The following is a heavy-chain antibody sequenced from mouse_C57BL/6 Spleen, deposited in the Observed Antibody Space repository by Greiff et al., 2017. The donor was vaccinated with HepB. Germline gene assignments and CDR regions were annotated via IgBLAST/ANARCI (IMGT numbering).Heavy chain of an antibody. Sequence: SGPELVKPGASVKIPCKASGYTFTDYNMDWVNQSHGKSLEWIGDINPNNGGTIYNQKFKGKATLTVDKSSSTAYMERRSLTSEDTAVYYCARTGGTDSFDYWGQGTTLTVSS. D-gene: IGHD2-14*01. V-gene: IGHV1-18*01. CDR2: INPNNGGT. J-gene: IGHJ2*01. CDR3: ARTGGTDSFDY. CDR1: GYTFTDYN.